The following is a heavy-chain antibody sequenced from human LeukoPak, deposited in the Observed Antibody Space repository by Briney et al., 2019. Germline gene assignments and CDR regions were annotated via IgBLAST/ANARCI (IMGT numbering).Heavy chain of an antibody. D-gene: IGHD3-3*01. CDR2: ISSSSSYI. CDR1: GFTFSSYA. CDR3: ARDRRVTTILTSPLDY. Sequence: PGGSLRLSCAASGFTFSSYAMNWVRQAPGKGLEWVSSISSSSSYIYYADSVKGRFTISRDNAKNSLYLQMNSLRAEDTAVYYCARDRRVTTILTSPLDYWGQGTLVTVSS. V-gene: IGHV3-21*01. J-gene: IGHJ4*02.